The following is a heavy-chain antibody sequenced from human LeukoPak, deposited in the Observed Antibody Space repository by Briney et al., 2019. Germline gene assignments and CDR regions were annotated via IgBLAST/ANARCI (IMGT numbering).Heavy chain of an antibody. CDR1: GFPFSSYG. J-gene: IGHJ5*02. D-gene: IGHD3-9*01. V-gene: IGHV3-7*01. CDR3: ASDYGIS. Sequence: GGSLRLSCVASGFPFSSYGMHWVRQAPGKGLEWVANIKQDGSEKYYVDSVKGRFTISRDNAKNSLYLQMNSLRAEDTAVYYWASDYGISWGQGTLVT. CDR2: IKQDGSEK.